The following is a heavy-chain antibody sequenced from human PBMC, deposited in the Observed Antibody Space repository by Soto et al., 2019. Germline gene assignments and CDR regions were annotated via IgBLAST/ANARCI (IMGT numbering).Heavy chain of an antibody. Sequence: SGTLSLTCTVSGFSIGNYYLSWIRQPPGKGLEWIGFIYYSGSANYNPSPKSVVAIFTDTSKNQIALKHSSVTTADTAVYYCARRWGRSFEYWGQGTLVNVPS. CDR1: GFSIGNYY. CDR3: ARRWGRSFEY. CDR2: IYYSGSA. D-gene: IGHD2-15*01. V-gene: IGHV4-59*08. J-gene: IGHJ4*02.